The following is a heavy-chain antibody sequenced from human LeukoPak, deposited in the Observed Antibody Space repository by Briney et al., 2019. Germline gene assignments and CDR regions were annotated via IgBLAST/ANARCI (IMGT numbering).Heavy chain of an antibody. CDR3: AKGPYHYDSSGYSYDAFDI. J-gene: IGHJ3*02. Sequence: PSQTQSLTCTVSGGSISRYYWSWIRQPPGKGLEWIGYIYYSGSTNYNPSLKSRVTISADTSKNNFSLKLSSVTAADTAVYYCAKGPYHYDSSGYSYDAFDIWGQGTMVTVSS. CDR2: IYYSGST. CDR1: GGSISRYY. D-gene: IGHD3-22*01. V-gene: IGHV4-59*01.